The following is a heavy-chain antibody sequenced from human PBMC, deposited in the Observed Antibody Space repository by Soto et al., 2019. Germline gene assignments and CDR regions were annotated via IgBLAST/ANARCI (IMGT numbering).Heavy chain of an antibody. Sequence: PVGSLRLSCTVFGLTVSGKKYLAWVRQAPGKGLEWVSALYDVDGTYYADSVKGRFTTSGDSSKTSVYLQMNSLRPDDTAVYFCATWHQREHAYDIWCPGTLVTV. V-gene: IGHV3-53*01. D-gene: IGHD1-1*01. CDR3: ATWHQREHAYDI. CDR1: GLTVSGKKY. CDR2: LYDVDGT. J-gene: IGHJ3*02.